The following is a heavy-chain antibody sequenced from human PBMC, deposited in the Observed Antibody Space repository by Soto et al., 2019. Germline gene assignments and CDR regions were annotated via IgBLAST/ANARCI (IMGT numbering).Heavy chain of an antibody. CDR2: ISSYSRYI. CDR1: GFTFSSYN. D-gene: IGHD3-10*01. J-gene: IGHJ4*02. CDR3: ARGRGSFYVDF. Sequence: EVQLVESGGGLVKPGGSLRLSCAVSGFTFSSYNMNWVRQAPGKGLEWVSSISSYSRYIYYADSVKGRFTISRDIAKNTLYLQMNSLRAEDTAVYYCARGRGSFYVDFCGQGTLVTV. V-gene: IGHV3-21*02.